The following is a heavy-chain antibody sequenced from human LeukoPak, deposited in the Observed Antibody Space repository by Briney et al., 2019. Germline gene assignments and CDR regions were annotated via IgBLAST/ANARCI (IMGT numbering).Heavy chain of an antibody. CDR2: ISAYNGNT. CDR3: ARGSRYSGYDWVPYYYMDV. Sequence: GASVKVSCKASGYTFTSYGISWVRQAPGQGLEWMGWISAYNGNTNYAQKLQGRGTMTTDTSTSTAYMELRSLRSDDTAVYYCARGSRYSGYDWVPYYYMDVWGKGTTVTISS. J-gene: IGHJ6*03. D-gene: IGHD5-12*01. V-gene: IGHV1-18*01. CDR1: GYTFTSYG.